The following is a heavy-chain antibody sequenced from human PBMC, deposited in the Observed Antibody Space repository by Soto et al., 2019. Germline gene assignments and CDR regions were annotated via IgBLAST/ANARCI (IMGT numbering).Heavy chain of an antibody. Sequence: GGSLRLSCADSGFTFSSYDMTWVRQAPGKGLEWVSTIIHTGDNTYYADSVKGRFTISRDNSKNTLYLQMSRLRAEDTALYYCARGTSIAYRGQGTLVTVSS. J-gene: IGHJ4*02. V-gene: IGHV3-23*01. D-gene: IGHD1-1*01. CDR3: ARGTSIAY. CDR2: IIHTGDNT. CDR1: GFTFSSYD.